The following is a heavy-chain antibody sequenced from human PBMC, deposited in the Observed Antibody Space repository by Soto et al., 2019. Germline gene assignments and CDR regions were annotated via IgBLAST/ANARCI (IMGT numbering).Heavy chain of an antibody. V-gene: IGHV1-2*02. CDR1: GYTFTGYY. CDR2: INPNSGGT. J-gene: IGHJ4*02. Sequence: ASVKVSCKASGYTFTGYYMHWVRQPPGQGLEWMGWINPNSGGTNYAQKFQGRVTMTRDTSISTAYMELSRLRSDDTAVYYCGIASRGRTAAAGTLGGWGQGTLVGVSS. CDR3: GIASRGRTAAAGTLGG. D-gene: IGHD6-13*01.